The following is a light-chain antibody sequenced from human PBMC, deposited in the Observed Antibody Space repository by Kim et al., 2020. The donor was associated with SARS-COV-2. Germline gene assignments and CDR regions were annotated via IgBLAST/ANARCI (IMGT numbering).Light chain of an antibody. J-gene: IGKJ5*01. V-gene: IGKV1-33*01. Sequence: ASVGDRVTITCQASQDISNHLNWYQQKPGKAPNLLIYDASTLETGVPSRFSGRGSGTDFTFTISSLQPEDIATYYCQQYASLPRTFGQGTRLDIK. CDR1: QDISNH. CDR2: DAS. CDR3: QQYASLPRT.